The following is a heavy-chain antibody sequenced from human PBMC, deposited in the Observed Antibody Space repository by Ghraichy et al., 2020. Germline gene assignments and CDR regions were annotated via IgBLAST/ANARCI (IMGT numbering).Heavy chain of an antibody. Sequence: GGSLRLSCAASGFTFSTYSMNWVRQAPGKGLEWVSSISSSSTYIYYADSVKGRFTISRDNAKNSLYLQMNSLRAEDTAVYYCARDSTSAYIAVAGHDYWGRGTLVTVSS. CDR3: ARDSTSAYIAVAGHDY. V-gene: IGHV3-21*01. CDR1: GFTFSTYS. CDR2: ISSSSTYI. D-gene: IGHD6-19*01. J-gene: IGHJ4*02.